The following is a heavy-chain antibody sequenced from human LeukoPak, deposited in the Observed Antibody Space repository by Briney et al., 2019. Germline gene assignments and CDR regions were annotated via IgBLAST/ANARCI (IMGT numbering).Heavy chain of an antibody. J-gene: IGHJ4*02. CDR1: GCTVSSSH. CDR3: ARRSPIAGAGPRRLED. D-gene: IGHD6-13*01. V-gene: IGHV3-53*01. Sequence: PGGSLRLSCAASGCTVSSSHMSWVRQAPGKGLEWVSIIYSGGSTSYADSVKGRFIISRDSSKNTLYLQMNSLRAEDTAVYYCARRSPIAGAGPRRLEDWGQGTLFSVSS. CDR2: IYSGGST.